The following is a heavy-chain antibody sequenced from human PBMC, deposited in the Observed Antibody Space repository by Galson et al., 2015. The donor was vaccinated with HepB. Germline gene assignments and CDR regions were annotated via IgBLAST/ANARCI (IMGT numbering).Heavy chain of an antibody. CDR3: AKFSVVEIPDGRWFDD. D-gene: IGHD2-15*01. CDR2: IGRSSGDI. V-gene: IGHV3-23*01. CDR1: GFTFSTYA. J-gene: IGHJ5*02. Sequence: SLRLSCAAYGFTFSTYAMTWVRQAPGKGLDWVSVIGRSSGDIQYADSVKGRFTISRDNSKNTLYLQMNSLRAEDTAIYYCAKFSVVEIPDGRWFDDWGQGTLVTVSS.